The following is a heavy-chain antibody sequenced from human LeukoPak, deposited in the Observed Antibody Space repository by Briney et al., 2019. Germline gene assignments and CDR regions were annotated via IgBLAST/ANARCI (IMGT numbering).Heavy chain of an antibody. J-gene: IGHJ4*02. Sequence: PSETLSLTCTVSGGSISSNSHYWGWLRPPPGKELDWFGSFYSSGTTYYNPSLRSSISISADTSKNLFSLKLGSVAAADMAVYYCARSSDYQGSKRALGHYWGQGTLVTVSS. CDR1: GGSISSNSHY. CDR3: ARSSDYQGSKRALGHY. CDR2: FYSSGTT. D-gene: IGHD3-10*01. V-gene: IGHV4-39*01.